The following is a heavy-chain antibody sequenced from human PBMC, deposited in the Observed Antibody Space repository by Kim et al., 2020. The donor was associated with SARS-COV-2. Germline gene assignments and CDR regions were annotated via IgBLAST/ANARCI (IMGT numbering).Heavy chain of an antibody. Sequence: ASVKVSCKASGYTFSSYDINWVRQAPGQGLEWMGWMSPSRINTNYAQKFQGRVTMNKNISTSIAYMELSNLRYEDTAVYYCARGVTAGIDIWGQGTMVTV. CDR1: GYTFSSYD. J-gene: IGHJ3*02. V-gene: IGHV1-8*01. D-gene: IGHD2-21*02. CDR2: MSPSRINT. CDR3: ARGVTAGIDI.